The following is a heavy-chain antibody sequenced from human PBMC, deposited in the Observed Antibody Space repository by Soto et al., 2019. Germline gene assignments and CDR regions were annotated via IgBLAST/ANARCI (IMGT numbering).Heavy chain of an antibody. CDR2: IYYSGST. V-gene: IGHV4-39*01. D-gene: IGHD6-19*01. CDR3: ARRTVNIRTFYSGLKTHCFDY. Sequence: PSETLSLTCAVSGDSMSSSDYYRGWIRQPPGKGLEWIGSIYYSGSTYYNPSLQSRVAISVDTSKNQFSLKLKSVTAADTAIYYCARRTVNIRTFYSGLKTHCFDYWGQGAPVTVS. CDR1: GDSMSSSDYY. J-gene: IGHJ4*02.